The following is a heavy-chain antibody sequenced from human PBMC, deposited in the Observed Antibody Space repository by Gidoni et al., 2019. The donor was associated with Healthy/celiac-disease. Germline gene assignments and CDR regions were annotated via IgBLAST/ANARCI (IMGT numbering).Heavy chain of an antibody. J-gene: IGHJ3*02. D-gene: IGHD3-10*01. CDR3: AKDLGRGPETDDAFDI. V-gene: IGHV3-43*02. CDR2: ISGDGGST. CDR1: GFPFVDYA. Sequence: EVQLVESGGGVVQLGGSLGLSCPAPGFPFVDYAMSWVRQDPGKGLEWVSLISGDGGSTYYTDSVKGRFTISRDNSKNSLYLQMNSLRTEDTALYYCAKDLGRGPETDDAFDIWGQGTMVTVSS.